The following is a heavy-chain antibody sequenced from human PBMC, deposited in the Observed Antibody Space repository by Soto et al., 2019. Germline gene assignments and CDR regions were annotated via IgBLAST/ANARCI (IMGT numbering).Heavy chain of an antibody. CDR3: ARGLATPLHV. CDR1: GYSFNTYG. Sequence: QVQLVQSGTEVKKPGASVKVSCKASGYSFNTYGITWVRQAPGQGLEWMGWISAYNGNTKYMEKFQDRVTMTTDTSMSTAYMELRSLTSDDTAVYYCARGLATPLHVWGQGTLVSVSS. J-gene: IGHJ1*01. V-gene: IGHV1-18*01. D-gene: IGHD6-19*01. CDR2: ISAYNGNT.